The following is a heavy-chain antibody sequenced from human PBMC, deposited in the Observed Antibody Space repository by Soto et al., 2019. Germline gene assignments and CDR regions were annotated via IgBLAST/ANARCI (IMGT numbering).Heavy chain of an antibody. V-gene: IGHV4-4*07. CDR3: ARYYNNCFHP. D-gene: IGHD4-4*01. J-gene: IGHJ5*02. Sequence: SATLSLTASVSGCSIRNYYWSLIRQPAGKGLEWIGRIYSSGSPNYNPSLKSRVTMSVDTSKNQFSLNLRSVTAADTAVYYCARYYNNCFHPWGQGTLVTVSS. CDR2: IYSSGSP. CDR1: GCSIRNYY.